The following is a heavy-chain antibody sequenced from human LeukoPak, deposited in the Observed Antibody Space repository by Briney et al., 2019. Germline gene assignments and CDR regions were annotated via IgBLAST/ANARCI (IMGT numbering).Heavy chain of an antibody. V-gene: IGHV1-69*04. CDR3: ARATVSDSSGYGDY. Sequence: SVKVSCKASGGTFSSYAISWVRQAPGQGLEWMGRIIPILGIANYAQKFQGRVTITADKSTSTASMELSSLRSEDTAVYYCARATVSDSSGYGDYWGQGTLVTVSS. D-gene: IGHD3-22*01. CDR2: IIPILGIA. J-gene: IGHJ4*02. CDR1: GGTFSSYA.